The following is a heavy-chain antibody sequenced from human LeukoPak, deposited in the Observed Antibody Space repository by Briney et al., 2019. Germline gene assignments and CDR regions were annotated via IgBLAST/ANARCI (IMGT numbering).Heavy chain of an antibody. Sequence: KPSETLSLTCAVYGGSFSGYYWSWIRQPPGKGLEWIGEINHSGSTNYNPSLKSRVTISVDTSKNQFSLKLSSVTAADTAVYYCARGQGTVVVPYLWWGQGTLVIVSS. V-gene: IGHV4-34*01. CDR3: ARGQGTVVVPYLW. J-gene: IGHJ4*02. CDR2: INHSGST. D-gene: IGHD2-2*01. CDR1: GGSFSGYY.